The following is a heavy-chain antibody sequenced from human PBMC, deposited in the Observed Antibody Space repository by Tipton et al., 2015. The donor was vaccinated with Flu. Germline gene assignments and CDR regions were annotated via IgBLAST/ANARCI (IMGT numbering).Heavy chain of an antibody. V-gene: IGHV3-53*01. CDR3: ARGQGANP. CDR2: IYSDGST. Sequence: GSLRLSCAASGFTVSSNYMSWVRQSPGKGLEWVSVIYSDGSTYYIGSVKGRFTISRDNSKNMLSLQMNNLRAEDTAVYYCARGQGANPWGQGIRVIVSS. J-gene: IGHJ5*02. CDR1: GFTVSSNY.